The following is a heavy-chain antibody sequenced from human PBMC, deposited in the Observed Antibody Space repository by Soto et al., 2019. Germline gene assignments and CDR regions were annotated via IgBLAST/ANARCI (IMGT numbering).Heavy chain of an antibody. CDR2: ISYDGSNK. CDR1: GFTFSSYG. V-gene: IGHV3-30*18. CDR3: AKARDSSSWYVLYYYYYGMDV. D-gene: IGHD6-13*01. J-gene: IGHJ6*02. Sequence: QVQLVESGGGVVQPGRSLRLSCAASGFTFSSYGMHWVRQAPGKGLEWVAVISYDGSNKYYADSVKGRFTISRDNSKNTLYLQMNSLRAEDTAVYYCAKARDSSSWYVLYYYYYGMDVWCQGTTVTVSS.